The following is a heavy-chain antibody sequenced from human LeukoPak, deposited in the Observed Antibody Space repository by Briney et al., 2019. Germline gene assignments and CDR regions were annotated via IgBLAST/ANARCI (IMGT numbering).Heavy chain of an antibody. Sequence: SDTLSLTCTVSGGSVSTYYWSWIRQPPGKGLEWIGYIYDTGSTYYNPSLKSRVTISVDTSKNQFSLKLSSVTVADTAVYYCARNRYYYGSGNYGVPNWFDPWGQGTLVTVSS. D-gene: IGHD3-10*01. CDR2: IYDTGST. J-gene: IGHJ5*02. V-gene: IGHV4-4*08. CDR3: ARNRYYYGSGNYGVPNWFDP. CDR1: GGSVSTYY.